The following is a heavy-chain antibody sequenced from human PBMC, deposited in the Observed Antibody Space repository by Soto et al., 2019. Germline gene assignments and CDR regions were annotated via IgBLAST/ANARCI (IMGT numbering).Heavy chain of an antibody. J-gene: IGHJ4*02. CDR3: ARSAGGSWKYGFYY. V-gene: IGHV4-59*01. CDR2: IYYSGST. D-gene: IGHD1-7*01. CDR1: GGYISSYY. Sequence: PSETLSLTCTVSGGYISSYYWSWIRQPPGKGLEWIGHIYYSGSTNYNSSLKSRVSISVDTSKNQFSLRLSSVTAADTAVYYCARSAGGSWKYGFYYWGQGTPVTVSS.